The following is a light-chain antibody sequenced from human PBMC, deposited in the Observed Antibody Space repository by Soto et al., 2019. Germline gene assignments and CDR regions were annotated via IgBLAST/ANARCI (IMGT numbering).Light chain of an antibody. CDR3: SSYTSSSTPYV. Sequence: ITISCTGTSSDVGGYNYVSWYQQHPGKAPKLMIYEVSNRPSGVSNRFSGSKSGNTASLTISGLQAEDETDYYCSSYTSSSTPYVFGTGTKVTVL. J-gene: IGLJ1*01. V-gene: IGLV2-14*01. CDR1: SSDVGGYNY. CDR2: EVS.